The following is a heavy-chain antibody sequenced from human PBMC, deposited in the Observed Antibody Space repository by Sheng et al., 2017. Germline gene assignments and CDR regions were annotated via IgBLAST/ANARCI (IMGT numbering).Heavy chain of an antibody. V-gene: IGHV1-69*02. J-gene: IGHJ6*03. D-gene: IGHD3-16*01. CDR3: ATLNVPNLWGGYYYMDV. Sequence: QVQLVQSGAEVKKPGSSVKVSCKASGGTFSSYTISWVRQAPGQGLEWMGRIIPILGIANYAQKFQGRVTITADKSTSTAYMELSSLRSEDTAVYYCATLNVPNLWGGYYYMDVWGKGTTVTVSS. CDR2: IIPILGIA. CDR1: GGTFSSYT.